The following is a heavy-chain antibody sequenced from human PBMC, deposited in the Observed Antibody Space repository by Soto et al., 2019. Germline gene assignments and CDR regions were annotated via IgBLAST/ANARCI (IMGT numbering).Heavy chain of an antibody. Sequence: ASVKVSCKASGFTFTSSSMQWVRHARGQRLEWIGWIVVGSGNTNYAQKFQERVTITRDMSTSTAYMELSSLRSEDTAVYYCAAADYDILTGPFDYWGQGTLVTVS. CDR1: GFTFTSSS. V-gene: IGHV1-58*02. CDR2: IVVGSGNT. D-gene: IGHD3-9*01. CDR3: AAADYDILTGPFDY. J-gene: IGHJ4*02.